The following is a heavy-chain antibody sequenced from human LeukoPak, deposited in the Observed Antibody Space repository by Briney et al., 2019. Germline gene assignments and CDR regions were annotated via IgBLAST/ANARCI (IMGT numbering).Heavy chain of an antibody. Sequence: ASVKVSCKASGYTFTSYAMHWVRQAPGQRLEWMGWINAGNGNTKYSQKFQGRVTIARDTSASTAYMELSSLRSEDTAVYYCARMRDSSFPTPHQDYGMDVWGQGTTVTVSS. CDR2: INAGNGNT. J-gene: IGHJ6*02. CDR3: ARMRDSSFPTPHQDYGMDV. CDR1: GYTFTSYA. D-gene: IGHD3-22*01. V-gene: IGHV1-3*01.